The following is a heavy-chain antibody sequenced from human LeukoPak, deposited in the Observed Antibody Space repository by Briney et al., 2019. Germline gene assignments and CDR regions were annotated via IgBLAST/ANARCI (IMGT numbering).Heavy chain of an antibody. D-gene: IGHD2-2*01. CDR1: GFTFSDYY. J-gene: IGHJ6*02. CDR2: ISSSGSTI. Sequence: GGSLRLSCAASGFTFSDYYMSWIRQAPGKGLEWVSYISSSGSTIYYADSVKGRFTISRDNAKNSLYLQMNSLRAEDTAVYYCARDLGRVVVVPAAIDYYGMDVWGQGTTVTVSS. CDR3: ARDLGRVVVVPAAIDYYGMDV. V-gene: IGHV3-11*01.